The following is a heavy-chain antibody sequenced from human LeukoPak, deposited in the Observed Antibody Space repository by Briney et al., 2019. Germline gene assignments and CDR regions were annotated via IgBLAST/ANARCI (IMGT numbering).Heavy chain of an antibody. Sequence: QPGRSLRLSCTASGFTFGDYAMSWFRQAPGKGLEWVGLIRTKAYGGTTEYAASVKGRFTISRDDSKTIAYLQMNSLKTEDTAVYYCTRDPMLRGTSRLRSFDHWGQGTLVTVSS. J-gene: IGHJ4*02. D-gene: IGHD3-10*01. V-gene: IGHV3-49*03. CDR2: IRTKAYGGTT. CDR3: TRDPMLRGTSRLRSFDH. CDR1: GFTFGDYA.